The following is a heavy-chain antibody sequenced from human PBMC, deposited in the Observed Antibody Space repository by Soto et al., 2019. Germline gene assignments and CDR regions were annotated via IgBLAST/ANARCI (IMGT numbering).Heavy chain of an antibody. CDR3: ARDPSEGRVGNWFES. CDR2: ISSSTSYV. Sequence: PGGSLRLSCAASGFTFSRYGMNWLRQAPGKGLEWVASISSSTSYVYYADSVKGRFSTSGDNAKNILYLEMYALRTEDTAVYYCARDPSEGRVGNWFESWGQGTLVTVSS. CDR1: GFTFSRYG. D-gene: IGHD2-2*01. J-gene: IGHJ5*01. V-gene: IGHV3-21*06.